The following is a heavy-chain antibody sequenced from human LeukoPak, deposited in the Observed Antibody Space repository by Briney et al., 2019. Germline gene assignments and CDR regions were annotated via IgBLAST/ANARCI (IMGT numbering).Heavy chain of an antibody. J-gene: IGHJ4*02. D-gene: IGHD3-16*02. CDR3: ASTGSYDYVWGSYRYDY. CDR2: ISAYNGNT. V-gene: IGHV1-18*01. CDR1: GYTFTSYG. Sequence: GASVKVSCKASGYTFTSYGISWVRQAPGQGLEWMGWISAYNGNTNYAQKLQGRVTMTTDTSTSTAYMELRSLRSDDTAVYYCASTGSYDYVWGSYRYDYWGQGTLVTVSS.